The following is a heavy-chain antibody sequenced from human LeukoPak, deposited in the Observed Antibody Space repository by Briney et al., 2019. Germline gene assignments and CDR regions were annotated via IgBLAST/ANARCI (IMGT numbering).Heavy chain of an antibody. CDR2: ISSSSSYV. CDR3: ARYSGSYQTLYYFDY. J-gene: IGHJ4*02. D-gene: IGHD1-26*01. V-gene: IGHV3-21*01. Sequence: GGSLRLSCAASGFTFSSYSMTWVRQAPGKGLEWVSSISSSSSYVYYADSVKGRFTISRDNAKNSLYLQMNSLRAEDTAVYYCARYSGSYQTLYYFDYWGQGTLVTVSS. CDR1: GFTFSSYS.